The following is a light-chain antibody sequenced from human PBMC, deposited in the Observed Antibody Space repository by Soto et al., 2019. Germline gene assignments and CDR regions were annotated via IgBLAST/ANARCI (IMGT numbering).Light chain of an antibody. Sequence: IQLTQSPSSLSASVGDRGTISCRDSQGIANFLAWYQQKPGKAPKLLIYGASTLQSGVPSRFSGSGSGTDFTLTISRLQPEDFATYYCQQLNSFPIPFGPGTKVDIK. CDR1: QGIANF. V-gene: IGKV1-9*01. J-gene: IGKJ3*01. CDR2: GAS. CDR3: QQLNSFPIP.